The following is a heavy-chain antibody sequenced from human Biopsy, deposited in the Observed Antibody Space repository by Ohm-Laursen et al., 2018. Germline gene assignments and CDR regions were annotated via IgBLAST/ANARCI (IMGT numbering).Heavy chain of an antibody. Sequence: GTLSLTCTVSGGSFTGHYWSWIRQPPGKGLEWIGHISYTGYTSYNASLKSRVTISVDTSRNHFSLRLRSVTAADTAMYYCASVVLGPTNDAFDLWGQGTMVVVSS. V-gene: IGHV4-59*11. D-gene: IGHD3-22*01. CDR2: ISYTGYT. CDR1: GGSFTGHY. J-gene: IGHJ3*01. CDR3: ASVVLGPTNDAFDL.